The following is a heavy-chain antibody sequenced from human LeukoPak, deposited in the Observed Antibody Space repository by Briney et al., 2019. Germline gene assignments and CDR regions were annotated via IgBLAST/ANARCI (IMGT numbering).Heavy chain of an antibody. CDR1: GFTFRSYA. CDR3: ARHVVAVGFDY. Sequence: GGSLRLSCAASGFTFRSYAMSWVRQAPGNGLEWVSAIGGSDGKTYYADSVMGRFTISRDNANNSLYLQMNSLRAEDTAVYYCARHVVAVGFDYWGQGTLVTVSS. CDR2: IGGSDGKT. J-gene: IGHJ4*02. D-gene: IGHD3-22*01. V-gene: IGHV3-23*01.